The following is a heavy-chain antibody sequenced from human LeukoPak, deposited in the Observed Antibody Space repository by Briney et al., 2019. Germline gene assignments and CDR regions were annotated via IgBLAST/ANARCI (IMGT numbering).Heavy chain of an antibody. D-gene: IGHD3-10*01. CDR1: GGSISSHYY. Sequence: SETLSLTCTVSGGSISSHYYWIWIRQPPGRGLEWIGSIYYSGSTYYNPSLKSRVTISVDTSKNQFSLKLSSLTAAETAVYYCARQYGSGSAYTPVVDLWGQGTLVTVSS. J-gene: IGHJ4*02. V-gene: IGHV4-39*01. CDR2: IYYSGST. CDR3: ARQYGSGSAYTPVVDL.